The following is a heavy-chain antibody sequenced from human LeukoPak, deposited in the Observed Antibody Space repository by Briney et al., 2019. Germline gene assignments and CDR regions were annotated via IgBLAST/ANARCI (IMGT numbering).Heavy chain of an antibody. V-gene: IGHV1-2*02. CDR3: ARDPTPSYGSGSSYYYYYYYMDV. J-gene: IGHJ6*03. D-gene: IGHD3-10*01. CDR2: INPNSGGT. CDR1: GYTFTGYY. Sequence: ASVKVSCKASGYTFTGYYIHWVRQAPGQGLEWMGWINPNSGGTNYAQKFQGRVNMTTDTSTSTAYMELRSLRSDDTAVYYCARDPTPSYGSGSSYYYYYYYMDVWGKGTTVTVSS.